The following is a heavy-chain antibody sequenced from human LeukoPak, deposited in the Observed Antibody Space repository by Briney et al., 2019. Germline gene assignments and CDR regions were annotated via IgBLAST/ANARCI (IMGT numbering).Heavy chain of an antibody. Sequence: GGSLRLFCAASGFTVSSNYMSWVRQAPGKGLEWVSVIYSGGSAYYEDSVKSRFSISRDNSKNTLNLQMNSLRAEDTAMYYCARGPQNYDILAGYYPSPFDYWGQGTLVTVSS. CDR3: ARGPQNYDILAGYYPSPFDY. CDR1: GFTVSSNY. V-gene: IGHV3-66*01. CDR2: IYSGGSA. J-gene: IGHJ4*02. D-gene: IGHD3-9*01.